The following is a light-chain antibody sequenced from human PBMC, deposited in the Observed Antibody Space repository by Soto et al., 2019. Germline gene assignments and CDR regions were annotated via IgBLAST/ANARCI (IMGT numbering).Light chain of an antibody. J-gene: IGKJ3*01. V-gene: IGKV3-20*01. CDR1: QSISSNY. CDR3: QYYLSSPLA. CDR2: GAS. Sequence: EIVLTQSPGTLSLSPGEGATLSCRASQSISSNYLAWYQQKPGQAPRLLIYGASSRASGIPDRFSGSGSGTDFTLTISRLEPEDFAVYFCQYYLSSPLAFGHGTKVDI.